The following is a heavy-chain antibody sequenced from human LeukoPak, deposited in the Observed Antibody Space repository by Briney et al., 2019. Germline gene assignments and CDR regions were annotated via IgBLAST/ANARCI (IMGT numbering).Heavy chain of an antibody. Sequence: SETLSLTCTVSGGSISSYYWSWIRQPPGKGLEWIGYIYYSGSTNYNPSLKSRVTISVDTSKNQFSLKLSSVTAADTAVYYCARHGGRILGFAYWGQGTLVTVSS. D-gene: IGHD3-16*01. CDR2: IYYSGST. J-gene: IGHJ4*02. V-gene: IGHV4-59*08. CDR1: GGSISSYY. CDR3: ARHGGRILGFAY.